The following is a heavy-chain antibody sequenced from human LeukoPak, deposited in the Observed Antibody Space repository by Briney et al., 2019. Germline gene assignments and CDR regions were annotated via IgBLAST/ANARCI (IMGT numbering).Heavy chain of an antibody. CDR3: ARSDYNDYRGLGF. J-gene: IGHJ4*02. D-gene: IGHD4-11*01. V-gene: IGHV1-46*01. CDR1: GYAFTSYH. Sequence: GASVKVSCKASGYAFTSYHIHWMRQAPGQGLGWMGIIIPSSGSTTYAQQFQGSVTMTRDTSTSTVYMELSSLTSGDTAVYFCARSDYNDYRGLGFWGQGTLVTVSS. CDR2: IIPSSGST.